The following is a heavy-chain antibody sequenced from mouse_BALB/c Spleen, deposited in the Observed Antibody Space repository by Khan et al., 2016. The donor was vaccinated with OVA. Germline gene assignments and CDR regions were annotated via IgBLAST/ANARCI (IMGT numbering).Heavy chain of an antibody. V-gene: IGHV1-77*01. J-gene: IGHJ3*01. CDR2: IYPGSGNT. Sequence: QVQLKESGAELVRPGASVKLSCKASGYTFTDYYINWVKQRTGQGLEWIGEIYPGSGNTYYNEKFKDKATLTADKSSTTAYMQLSSLTSEDSAVYFCARRNYFGYTFAYWGQGTLVTVSA. CDR3: ARRNYFGYTFAY. D-gene: IGHD1-2*01. CDR1: GYTFTDYY.